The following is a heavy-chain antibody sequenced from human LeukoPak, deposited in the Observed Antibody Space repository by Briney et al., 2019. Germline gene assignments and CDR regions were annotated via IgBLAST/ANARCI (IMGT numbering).Heavy chain of an antibody. CDR3: AREDSSSSSKYYYYYMDV. CDR2: IYHSGSI. Sequence: PSETLSLTCTVSGYSTSSGYYWGWIRQPPGKGLEWIGSIYHSGSIYYNPSLKSRVTISVVTSKNQFSLKLSSVTAADTAVYYCAREDSSSSSKYYYYYMDVWGKGTTVTVSS. J-gene: IGHJ6*03. D-gene: IGHD6-6*01. V-gene: IGHV4-38-2*02. CDR1: GYSTSSGYY.